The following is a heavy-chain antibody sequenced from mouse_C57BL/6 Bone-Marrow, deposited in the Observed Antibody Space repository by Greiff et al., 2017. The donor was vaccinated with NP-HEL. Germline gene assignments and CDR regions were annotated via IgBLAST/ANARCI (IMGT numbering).Heavy chain of an antibody. CDR3: EREGAYYYNYVDWFAF. CDR1: GYTFTSYG. CDR2: IYPRSGNT. V-gene: IGHV1-81*01. Sequence: QVQLKESGAELARPGASVKLSCKASGYTFTSYGISWVQQRPGQGLEWIGEIYPRSGNTYYNEKFKGKATLTADKSSSTAYLELRSLTSEDSAVYICEREGAYYYNYVDWFAFGGRGTRVTVTA. D-gene: IGHD2-10*01. J-gene: IGHJ3*01.